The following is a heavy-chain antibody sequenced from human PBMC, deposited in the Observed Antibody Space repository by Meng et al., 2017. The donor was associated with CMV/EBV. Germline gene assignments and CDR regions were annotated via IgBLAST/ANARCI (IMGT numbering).Heavy chain of an antibody. CDR2: IRSKANSYAT. Sequence: GESLKISCAASGFTFTNYGISWVRQAPGKGLEWVGRIRSKANSYATAYAASVKGRFTISRDDSKNTAYLQMNSLKTEGTAVYYCTRQDGMDVWGQGTTVTVSS. V-gene: IGHV3-73*01. J-gene: IGHJ6*02. CDR3: TRQDGMDV. CDR1: GFTFTNYG.